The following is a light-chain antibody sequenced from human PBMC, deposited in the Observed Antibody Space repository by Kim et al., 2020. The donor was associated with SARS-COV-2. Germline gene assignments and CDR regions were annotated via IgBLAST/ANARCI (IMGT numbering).Light chain of an antibody. CDR3: QQYYSYPIT. CDR2: AAS. CDR1: QGISSY. Sequence: AIRMTQSPSSFSASTGDRVTITCRASQGISSYLAWYQQKPGKAPKLLIYAASTLQSGVPSRFSGSGSGTYFTLTISCLQSEDFATYYCQQYYSYPITFGGGTKVEIK. V-gene: IGKV1-8*01. J-gene: IGKJ4*01.